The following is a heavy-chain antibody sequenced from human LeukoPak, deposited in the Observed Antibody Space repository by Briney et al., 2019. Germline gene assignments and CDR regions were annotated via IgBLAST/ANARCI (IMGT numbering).Heavy chain of an antibody. D-gene: IGHD6-19*01. V-gene: IGHV1-2*02. CDR2: INPNSGGT. CDR3: ARGRQQWLVQGAFDI. Sequence: ASVKVSCKASGYTFTGYYMHWVRQAPGQGLEWMGWINPNSGGTNYAQKFQGRVTMTRDTSISTAYMELSRLRSDDTAVYYCARGRQQWLVQGAFDIWGQGTMVTVSS. J-gene: IGHJ3*02. CDR1: GYTFTGYY.